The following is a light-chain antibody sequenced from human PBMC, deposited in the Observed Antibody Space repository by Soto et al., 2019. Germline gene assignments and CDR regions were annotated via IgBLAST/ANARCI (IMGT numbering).Light chain of an antibody. CDR1: QSISSY. V-gene: IGKV1-39*01. CDR2: AAS. CDR3: QQSYSTPQT. J-gene: IGKJ3*01. Sequence: DIQMTQSPSSLSASVGDRVTITCRASQSISSYLNWYQQKPGKAPKLLIYAASSLQSGVPSRFSCSGSGTDFTLTISSLQPEDFATYYYQQSYSTPQTFVPGTKVDIK.